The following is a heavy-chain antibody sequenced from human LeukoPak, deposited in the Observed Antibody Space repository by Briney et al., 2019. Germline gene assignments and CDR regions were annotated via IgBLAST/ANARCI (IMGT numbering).Heavy chain of an antibody. V-gene: IGHV3-43*02. Sequence: GGSLRLSCAASGFTFDDYAMHWVRQAPGKGLEWVSLISGDGGSTYYADSVKGRFTISRDNRKNSLYLQMNSLRTEDTALYYCAKVKYYYDSSLFDYWGQGTLVTVSS. J-gene: IGHJ4*02. D-gene: IGHD3-22*01. CDR1: GFTFDDYA. CDR3: AKVKYYYDSSLFDY. CDR2: ISGDGGST.